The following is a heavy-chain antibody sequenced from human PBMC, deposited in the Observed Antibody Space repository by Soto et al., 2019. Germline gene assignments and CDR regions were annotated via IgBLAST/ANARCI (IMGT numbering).Heavy chain of an antibody. V-gene: IGHV3-23*01. J-gene: IGHJ4*02. CDR1: GFTFSSYA. CDR3: AKKQARGVGATIPQSLDY. D-gene: IGHD1-26*01. CDR2: ISGSGGST. Sequence: EVQLLESGGGLVQPGGSLRLSCAASGFTFSSYAMSWVRQAPGKGLEWVSAISGSGGSTYYADSVKGRFTISRDNSKNTLYLQMNSLRAEDTAVYYCAKKQARGVGATIPQSLDYWGQGPLVTVSS.